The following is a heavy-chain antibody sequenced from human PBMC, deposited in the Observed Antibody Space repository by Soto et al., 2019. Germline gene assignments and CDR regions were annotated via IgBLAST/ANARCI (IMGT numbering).Heavy chain of an antibody. D-gene: IGHD5-18*01. CDR3: AKDLEWIQLWLDC. CDR2: ISGSGGST. V-gene: IGHV3-23*01. J-gene: IGHJ5*01. CDR1: GFTFNSYA. Sequence: EVQLLESGGGLVQPGGSLRLSCAASGFTFNSYAMSWVRQAPGKGLEWVSAISGSGGSTYYADSVKGRFTISRDNSKNTLYLQMNSLRAEDTAVYYCAKDLEWIQLWLDCWGQGTLVTVSS.